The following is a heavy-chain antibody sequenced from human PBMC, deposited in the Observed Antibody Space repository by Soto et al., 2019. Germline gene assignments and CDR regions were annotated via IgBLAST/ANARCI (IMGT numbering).Heavy chain of an antibody. CDR2: ISKTGVST. J-gene: IGHJ3*02. CDR3: AHPRGYGVFDAVDI. Sequence: PGGSLRLSCAASGFTFSTYAMNWVRQAPGKGLEWVSAISKTGVSTYYAESVRGRFTISRDNSINTLYLRMSGLRTEDTAVYYCAHPRGYGVFDAVDIWGQGTMVTVSS. V-gene: IGHV3-23*01. CDR1: GFTFSTYA. D-gene: IGHD4-17*01.